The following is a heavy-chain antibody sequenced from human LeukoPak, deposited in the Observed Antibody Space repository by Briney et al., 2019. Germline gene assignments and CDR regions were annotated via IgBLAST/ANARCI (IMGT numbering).Heavy chain of an antibody. CDR2: ISSSSSYI. CDR1: GFTFSSYS. CDR3: ARLGLTNDAFDI. J-gene: IGHJ3*02. D-gene: IGHD4/OR15-4a*01. V-gene: IGHV3-21*01. Sequence: GGSLRLSCAASGFTFSSYSMNWVRQAPGKGLEWVSSISSSSSYIYYADSVKGRFTISRDNAKNSLYLQMNSLRAEDTAVYYCARLGLTNDAFDIWGQGTVVTVSS.